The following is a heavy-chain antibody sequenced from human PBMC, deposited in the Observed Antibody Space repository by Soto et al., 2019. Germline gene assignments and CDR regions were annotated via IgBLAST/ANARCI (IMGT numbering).Heavy chain of an antibody. J-gene: IGHJ6*02. Sequence: QAQLVQSGAEVKKPGASVKISCKASGYTFTSHAMHWVRQAPGQRPEWLGWINAGTGNTRYSQKFEVRVTISMDTSANTSYMEMNSLTSEDTAVYYCARRRAHRSDHYYGMDVWGQGTTVTVS. CDR3: ARRRAHRSDHYYGMDV. CDR2: INAGTGNT. CDR1: GYTFTSHA. V-gene: IGHV1-3*01.